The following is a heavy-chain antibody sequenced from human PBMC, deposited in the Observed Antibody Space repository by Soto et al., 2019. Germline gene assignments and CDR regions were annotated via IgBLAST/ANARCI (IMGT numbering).Heavy chain of an antibody. J-gene: IGHJ6*02. CDR1: GGSISSYF. CDR3: ARDQRYYYGSGSLNYYGMDV. D-gene: IGHD3-10*01. V-gene: IGHV4-59*01. Sequence: SETLSLTCTVSGGSISSYFLSWIRQPPGKGLEWIGYIYYSGSTNYNPSLKSRVTISVDTSKNQFSLKLSSVTAADTAVYYCARDQRYYYGSGSLNYYGMDVWGQGTTVTVSS. CDR2: IYYSGST.